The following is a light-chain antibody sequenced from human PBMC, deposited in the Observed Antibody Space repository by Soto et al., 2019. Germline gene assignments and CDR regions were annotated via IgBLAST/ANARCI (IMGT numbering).Light chain of an antibody. CDR2: GAS. J-gene: IGKJ2*01. CDR3: QQYNNWPRT. Sequence: EIVMTQSPATLSVSPGERATLSCRAGQSISNNLAWYQQKPGQAPRLLIYGASTRATDIPARFSGSGSGTEFTLTISSLQSEDFAVYYCQQYNNWPRTFGQGTKLEI. V-gene: IGKV3-15*01. CDR1: QSISNN.